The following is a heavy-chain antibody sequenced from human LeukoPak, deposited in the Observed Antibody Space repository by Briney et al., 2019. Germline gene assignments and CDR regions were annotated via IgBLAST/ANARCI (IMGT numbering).Heavy chain of an antibody. J-gene: IGHJ6*03. CDR1: GGSISSYY. Sequence: SETLSLTCTVSGGSISSYYWSWIRQPPGKGLEWIGYIYYSGSTNYNPSLKSRVTISVDTSRNQFSLKLSSVTAADTAVYYCARETSGSSPQYYYYYMDVWGKGTTVTVSS. CDR2: IYYSGST. V-gene: IGHV4-59*01. D-gene: IGHD6-13*01. CDR3: ARETSGSSPQYYYYYMDV.